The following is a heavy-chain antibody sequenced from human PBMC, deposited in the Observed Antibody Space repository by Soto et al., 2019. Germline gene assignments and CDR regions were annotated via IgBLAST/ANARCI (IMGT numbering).Heavy chain of an antibody. CDR3: AKDQNVLRFLEWLTALDY. V-gene: IGHV3-30*18. Sequence: LRLSCAASGFTFSSHGMHWVRQAPGKGLEWVAVISSDERNKYYGDSVKGRFTISRDNSKNTLYLHMNSLRIEDTAVYYCAKDQNVLRFLEWLTALDYWGQGTLVTVSS. CDR2: ISSDERNK. D-gene: IGHD3-3*01. J-gene: IGHJ4*02. CDR1: GFTFSSHG.